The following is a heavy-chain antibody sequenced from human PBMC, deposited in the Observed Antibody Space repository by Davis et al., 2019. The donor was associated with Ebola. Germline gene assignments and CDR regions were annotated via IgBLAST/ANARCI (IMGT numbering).Heavy chain of an antibody. CDR1: GYTFTSYA. CDR2: MNPNSGNT. CDR3: APRSLYYGLDV. V-gene: IGHV1-8*02. J-gene: IGHJ6*02. Sequence: ASVKVSCKASGYTFTSYAMHWVRQATGQGLEWMGWMNPNSGNTGYAQKFQGRVTMTRNTSISTAYMELSSLRSEDTAVYYCAPRSLYYGLDVWGQGTTVTVSS.